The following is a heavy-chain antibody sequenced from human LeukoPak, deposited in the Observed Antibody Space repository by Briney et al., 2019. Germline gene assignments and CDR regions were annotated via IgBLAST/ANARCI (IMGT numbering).Heavy chain of an antibody. V-gene: IGHV3-9*01. D-gene: IGHD3-10*01. J-gene: IGHJ4*02. CDR2: ISWNSGTK. CDR1: GFTFDDYA. Sequence: PGGSLRLSCVASGFTFDDYAMHWVRQAPGKGLEWVSGISWNSGTKGYADSVKGRFTISRDDAKNSPYLQMNSLRPEDTALYYGAKDLRNYYGSGSIVDYWGQGTLVTVSS. CDR3: AKDLRNYYGSGSIVDY.